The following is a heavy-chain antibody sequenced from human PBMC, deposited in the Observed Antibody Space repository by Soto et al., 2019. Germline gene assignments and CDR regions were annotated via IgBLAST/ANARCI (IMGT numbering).Heavy chain of an antibody. D-gene: IGHD3-3*01. Sequence: GGSLRLSCAASGFTFSSYAMSWVRQAPGKGLEWVSAISGSGGSTYYADSVKGRFTISRDNSKNTLYLQMNSLRAEDTAVYYCAKVIGPYYDFWSGSLDYYGMDVWGQGTTVTVSS. V-gene: IGHV3-23*01. J-gene: IGHJ6*02. CDR3: AKVIGPYYDFWSGSLDYYGMDV. CDR1: GFTFSSYA. CDR2: ISGSGGST.